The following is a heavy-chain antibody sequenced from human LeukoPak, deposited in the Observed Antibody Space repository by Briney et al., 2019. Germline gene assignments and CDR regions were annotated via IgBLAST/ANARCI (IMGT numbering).Heavy chain of an antibody. CDR2: IWYDGSNK. J-gene: IGHJ6*03. CDR3: AKDLTYDDMDV. V-gene: IGHV3-33*06. CDR1: GFTFSSYG. Sequence: PGGSLRLSCAASGFTFSSYGMLWVRQAPGKGLEWVAVIWYDGSNKYYGDSVKGRFTISRDNSKNSLYLQMNSLRVEDTAVYYCAKDLTYDDMDVWGKGTTVTVSS. D-gene: IGHD5-12*01.